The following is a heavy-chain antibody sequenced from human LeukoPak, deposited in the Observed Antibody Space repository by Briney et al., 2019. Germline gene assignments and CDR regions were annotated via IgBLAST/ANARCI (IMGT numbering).Heavy chain of an antibody. Sequence: SETLSLTCTVSGGSISSYYWSWIRQPPGKGLEWIGYIYYSGSTNYNPSLKSRVTISVDTSKNQFSLNLSSVTAADTAVYYCARHRGGWFSGSFCDYWGQGTLVTVSS. CDR2: IYYSGST. CDR3: ARHRGGWFSGSFCDY. D-gene: IGHD1-26*01. V-gene: IGHV4-59*08. J-gene: IGHJ4*02. CDR1: GGSISSYY.